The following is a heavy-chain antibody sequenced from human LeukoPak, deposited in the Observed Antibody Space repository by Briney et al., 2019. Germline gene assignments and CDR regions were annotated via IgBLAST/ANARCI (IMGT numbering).Heavy chain of an antibody. CDR1: GGSISSGGYY. J-gene: IGHJ5*02. V-gene: IGHV4-31*03. CDR2: IYYSGST. D-gene: IGHD3-3*01. Sequence: SETLSLTCTVSGGSISSGGYYWSWIRQHPGKGLEWIGYIYYSGSTYYNPSLRSRVTISVDTSKNQFSLKLSSVTAADTAVYYCARDQPSGTFDPWGQGTLVTVSS. CDR3: ARDQPSGTFDP.